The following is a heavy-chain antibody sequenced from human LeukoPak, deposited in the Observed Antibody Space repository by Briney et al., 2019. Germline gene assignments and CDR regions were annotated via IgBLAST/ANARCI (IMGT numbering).Heavy chain of an antibody. V-gene: IGHV4-59*01. CDR2: IYYSGST. J-gene: IGHJ5*02. Sequence: KSSETLSLTCTVSGGSISSYYWSWIRQPPGKGLEWIGYIYYSGSTNYNPSLKSRVTISVDTSKNQFSLKLSSVTAADTAVYYCARVDPYGDYGPWGQGTLVTVSS. D-gene: IGHD4-17*01. CDR3: ARVDPYGDYGP. CDR1: GGSISSYY.